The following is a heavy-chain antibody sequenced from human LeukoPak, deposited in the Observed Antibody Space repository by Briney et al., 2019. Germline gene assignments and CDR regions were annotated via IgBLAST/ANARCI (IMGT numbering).Heavy chain of an antibody. D-gene: IGHD1-26*01. Sequence: GRSLRLSCAASGFTFDDYAMHWVRQAPGKGLEWVSGISWNSGSIGYADSVEGRFTISRDNAKNSLYLQMNSLRAEDTALYYCAKDSAERVGYFDYWGQGTLVTVSS. V-gene: IGHV3-9*01. J-gene: IGHJ4*02. CDR2: ISWNSGSI. CDR1: GFTFDDYA. CDR3: AKDSAERVGYFDY.